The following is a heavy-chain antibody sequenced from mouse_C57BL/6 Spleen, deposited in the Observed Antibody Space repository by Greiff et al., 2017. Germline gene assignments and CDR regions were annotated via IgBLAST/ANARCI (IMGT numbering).Heavy chain of an antibody. CDR3: ARDWGNGAMDY. Sequence: DVQLQESGPGLVKPSQSLSLTCSVTGYSITSGYYWNWIRQFPGNKLEWMGYISYDGSNNYNPSLKNRISITRDTSKNQFFLKLNSVTTEDTATYYCARDWGNGAMDYWGQGTSVTVSS. V-gene: IGHV3-6*01. CDR1: GYSITSGYY. CDR2: ISYDGSN. D-gene: IGHD2-1*01. J-gene: IGHJ4*01.